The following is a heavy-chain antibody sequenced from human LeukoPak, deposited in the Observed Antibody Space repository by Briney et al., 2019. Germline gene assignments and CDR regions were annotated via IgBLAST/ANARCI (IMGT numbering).Heavy chain of an antibody. D-gene: IGHD2-8*01. CDR1: GGSISSSSYY. CDR2: IYYSVST. V-gene: IGHV4-39*01. CDR3: ARHGMLYYYYYMDV. Sequence: PSETLSLTCTVSGGSISSSSYYWGWIRQPPGKGLEWIGSIYYSVSTYYNPSLKSRVTMSVDTSKNQFSLKLSSVTAADTAVYYCARHGMLYYYYYMDVWGKGTTVTVSS. J-gene: IGHJ6*03.